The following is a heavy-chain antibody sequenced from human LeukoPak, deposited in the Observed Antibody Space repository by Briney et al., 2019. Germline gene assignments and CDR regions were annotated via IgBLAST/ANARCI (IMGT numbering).Heavy chain of an antibody. Sequence: SGPTLLKPTQTLTLTCTFSGFSLSTSGVGVGWIRQPPGKALEWLALIYWNDDKRYSPSLKSRLTITKDTSKNQVVLTMTNMDPVDTATYYCAHRQVVVVPAAMVAVFDPWGQGTLVTVSS. CDR2: IYWNDDK. CDR1: GFSLSTSGVG. J-gene: IGHJ5*02. V-gene: IGHV2-5*01. D-gene: IGHD2-2*01. CDR3: AHRQVVVVPAAMVAVFDP.